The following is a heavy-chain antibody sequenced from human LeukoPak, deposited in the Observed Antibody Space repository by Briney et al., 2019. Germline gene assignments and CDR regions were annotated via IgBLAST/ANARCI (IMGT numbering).Heavy chain of an antibody. CDR2: ISSSGSTI. CDR1: GFTFSDYY. V-gene: IGHV3-11*01. Sequence: GGSLRLSCAASGFTFSDYYMSWIRQAPGKGLEWVSYISSSGSTIYYADSVKGRFTISRDNAKNSLYLQMNSLRAEDTAVYYCAKLYDFWMEEGDYWGQGTLVTVSS. D-gene: IGHD3-3*01. J-gene: IGHJ4*02. CDR3: AKLYDFWMEEGDY.